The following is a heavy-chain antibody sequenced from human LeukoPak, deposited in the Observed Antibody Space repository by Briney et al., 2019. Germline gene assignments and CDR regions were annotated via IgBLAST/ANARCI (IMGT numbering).Heavy chain of an antibody. CDR3: ASLFLEWLLHDY. Sequence: SQTLSLACTVSGGSLSSGDYYWSWIRQPPGKGLEWIGYIYYSGSTYYNPSLKSRVTMSVDTSKNQFSLKLSSVTAADTAVYYCASLFLEWLLHDYWGQGTLVTVSS. J-gene: IGHJ4*02. CDR2: IYYSGST. CDR1: GGSLSSGDYY. V-gene: IGHV4-30-4*08. D-gene: IGHD3-3*01.